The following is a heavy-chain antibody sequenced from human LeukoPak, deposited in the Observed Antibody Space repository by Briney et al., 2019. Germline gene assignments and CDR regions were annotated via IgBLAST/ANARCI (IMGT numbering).Heavy chain of an antibody. Sequence: PGGSLRLSCAASGFTFSSYSMNSVRQAPGKGLEWVSSISSSSSYIYYADSVKGRFTISRDNAKNSLYLQMNSLRAEDTAVYYCARGDYRSGYYFFDYWGQGTLVTVSS. CDR1: GFTFSSYS. CDR3: ARGDYRSGYYFFDY. D-gene: IGHD3-22*01. CDR2: ISSSSSYI. J-gene: IGHJ4*02. V-gene: IGHV3-21*01.